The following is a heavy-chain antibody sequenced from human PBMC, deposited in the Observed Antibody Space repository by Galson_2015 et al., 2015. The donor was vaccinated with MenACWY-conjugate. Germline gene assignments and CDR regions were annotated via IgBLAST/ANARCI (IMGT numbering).Heavy chain of an antibody. Sequence: SLRLSCAASGFTFSGSAMHWVRQASGKGLEWVGRISSSSSTIYYADSVKGRFTISRDNAKNSLYLQMNSLRAEDTAVYYCAREYGNSAGRGPFDYWGQGTLVTVSS. CDR2: ISSSSSTI. J-gene: IGHJ4*02. V-gene: IGHV3-48*01. CDR3: AREYGNSAGRGPFDY. D-gene: IGHD4-23*01. CDR1: GFTFSGSA.